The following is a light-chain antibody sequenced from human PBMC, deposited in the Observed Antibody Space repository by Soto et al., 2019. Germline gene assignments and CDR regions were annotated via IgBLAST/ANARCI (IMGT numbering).Light chain of an antibody. V-gene: IGLV1-40*01. CDR1: SSNIGAGYD. CDR3: CSYIGHYIYV. Sequence: QSVLTQPPSVSGAPGQRVTISCTGSSSNIGAGYDVHWYQQLPGTAPKLLIYDNSNRPSGVPDRFSGSKSGTSASLAITGLQAEDEADYYCCSYIGHYIYVFGTGTKVTVL. J-gene: IGLJ1*01. CDR2: DNS.